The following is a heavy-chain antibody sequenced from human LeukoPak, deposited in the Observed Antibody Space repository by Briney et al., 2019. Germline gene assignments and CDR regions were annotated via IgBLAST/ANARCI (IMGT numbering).Heavy chain of an antibody. CDR3: ARSYIAVAVCWFDP. J-gene: IGHJ5*02. CDR2: IYTSGST. V-gene: IGHV4-4*07. CDR1: GSSISSYY. D-gene: IGHD6-19*01. Sequence: SETLSLTCTVSGSSISSYYGSWIRQPAGKGLEWIGRIYTSGSTNYNPSLKSRVTMSVDTSKHQFSLKLRSVTAADTAVYYCARSYIAVAVCWFDPWGQGTLVTVSS.